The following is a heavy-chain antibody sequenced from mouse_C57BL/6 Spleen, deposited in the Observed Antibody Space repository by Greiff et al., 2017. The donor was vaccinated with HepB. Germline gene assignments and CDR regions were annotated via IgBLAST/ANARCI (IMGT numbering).Heavy chain of an antibody. CDR1: GYTFTSYW. V-gene: IGHV1-53*01. Sequence: VQLQQSGTELVKPGASVKLSCKASGYTFTSYWMHWVKQRPGQGLEWIGNINPSNGGTNYNEKFKSKATLTVDKSSSTAYMQLSSLTSEDSAVYYCAREGIPTGYFDVWGTGTTVTVSS. CDR3: AREGIPTGYFDV. J-gene: IGHJ1*03. CDR2: INPSNGGT. D-gene: IGHD3-1*01.